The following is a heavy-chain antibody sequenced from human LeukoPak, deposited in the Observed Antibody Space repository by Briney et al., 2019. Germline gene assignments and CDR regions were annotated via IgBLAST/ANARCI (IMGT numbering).Heavy chain of an antibody. Sequence: SETLSLTCNVSGGSINNHYWSWIRQPPGRGLEWIGYIYYSGSTNYNPSLKSRVTISVDTSQNQVSLKVNSVTAADTAVYYCARHRASYFDHWGQGTLVSVSS. CDR2: IYYSGST. CDR3: ARHRASYFDH. V-gene: IGHV4-59*11. J-gene: IGHJ4*02. CDR1: GGSINNHY.